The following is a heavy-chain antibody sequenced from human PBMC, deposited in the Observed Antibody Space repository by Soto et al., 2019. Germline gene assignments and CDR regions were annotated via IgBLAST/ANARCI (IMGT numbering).Heavy chain of an antibody. CDR2: INHSGST. CDR1: GGSFSGYY. J-gene: IGHJ6*03. Sequence: QVQLQQWSAGLLKPSETLSLTCAVYGGSFSGYYWNWIRQPPGKGLEWIGEINHSGSTNYNPSLKSRVPMSVDTAKDQFSLKLSSVTAADAAVYYCARRRYSYKPDKMTTQLWAYYYYMDVWGKGTTVTVSS. V-gene: IGHV4-34*01. D-gene: IGHD3-9*01. CDR3: ARRRYSYKPDKMTTQLWAYYYYMDV.